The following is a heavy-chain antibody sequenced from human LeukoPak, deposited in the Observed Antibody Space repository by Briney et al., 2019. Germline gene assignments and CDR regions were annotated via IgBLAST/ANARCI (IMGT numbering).Heavy chain of an antibody. V-gene: IGHV1-69*05. CDR2: IIPIFGTA. J-gene: IGHJ4*02. CDR1: GGTFSSYA. Sequence: SVKVSCKASGGTFSSYAISWVRQAPGQGLEWMGGIIPIFGTANYAQKFQGRVTITTDESTSTAYMELSRLRSDDTAVYYCARNRDYSGSYPTKFHYDYWGQGTLVTVSS. D-gene: IGHD1-26*01. CDR3: ARNRDYSGSYPTKFHYDY.